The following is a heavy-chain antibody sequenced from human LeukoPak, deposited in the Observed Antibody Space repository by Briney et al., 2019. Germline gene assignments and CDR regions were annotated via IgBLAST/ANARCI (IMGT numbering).Heavy chain of an antibody. J-gene: IGHJ5*02. CDR2: IYYSGST. Sequence: SETLSLTCTVSGGSISSYYWSWIRQPPGKGLEWIGYIYYSGSTNYNPSLKSRVTISVDTSKNQFSLKLSSVTAADTAVYYRAREADFGLDPWGQGTLVTVSS. CDR3: AREADFGLDP. CDR1: GGSISSYY. D-gene: IGHD3-3*01. V-gene: IGHV4-59*01.